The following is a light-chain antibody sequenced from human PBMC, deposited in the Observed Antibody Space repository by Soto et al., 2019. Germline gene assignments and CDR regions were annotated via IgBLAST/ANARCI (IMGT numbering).Light chain of an antibody. CDR1: QSISSW. V-gene: IGKV1-5*02. Sequence: IPITQSPSTLSASAAYRVATIFRASQSISSWLAWYQQKPGKAPKVLIYDASNLESGVPSRFSGSGSGTEFILTISSLQPEDFATYYCQQFSSNSVFGGGTKVDIK. CDR2: DAS. CDR3: QQFSSNSV. J-gene: IGKJ4*01.